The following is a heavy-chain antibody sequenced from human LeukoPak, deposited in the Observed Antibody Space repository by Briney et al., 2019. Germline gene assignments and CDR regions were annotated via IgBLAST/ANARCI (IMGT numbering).Heavy chain of an antibody. Sequence: GASVKVSCKASGYTFTSYDISWVRQAPGQGLEWMGWISAYNGNTNYAQKLQGRVTMTTDTSTSTAYMELRSLRSDDTAVYYCASWYYYDSSGSYYFDYWGQGTLVTVSS. V-gene: IGHV1-18*01. CDR3: ASWYYYDSSGSYYFDY. CDR2: ISAYNGNT. CDR1: GYTFTSYD. J-gene: IGHJ4*02. D-gene: IGHD3-22*01.